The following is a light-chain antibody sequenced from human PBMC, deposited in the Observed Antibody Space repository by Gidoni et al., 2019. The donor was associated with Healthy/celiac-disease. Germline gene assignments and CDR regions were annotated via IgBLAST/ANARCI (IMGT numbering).Light chain of an antibody. CDR2: RNN. CDR1: SSNIGSNY. J-gene: IGLJ2*01. V-gene: IGLV1-47*01. CDR3: AAWDDSLSGVV. Sequence: QSVLTQPPSASGTPGQRVTISCSGSSSNIGSNYVYWYQQLPGTAPKLTIYRNNQRPSGVPDRFSGAKSGTSASLASSGLRSEDEADYYCAAWDDSLSGVVFGGGTKLTVL.